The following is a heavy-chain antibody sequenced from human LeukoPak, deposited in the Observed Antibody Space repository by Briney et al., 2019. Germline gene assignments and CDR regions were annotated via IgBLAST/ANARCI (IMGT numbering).Heavy chain of an antibody. CDR1: GYSLTSYY. J-gene: IGHJ4*02. Sequence: ASVKVSCKASGYSLTSYYMHWVRQAPGQGLEWMGIINPDGGSTSYAQKFQGRVTMTRDTSTSTVYMELSSLRSEDTAVYYCANSIAARNYFDYWGQGTLVTVSS. D-gene: IGHD6-6*01. CDR2: INPDGGST. V-gene: IGHV1-46*01. CDR3: ANSIAARNYFDY.